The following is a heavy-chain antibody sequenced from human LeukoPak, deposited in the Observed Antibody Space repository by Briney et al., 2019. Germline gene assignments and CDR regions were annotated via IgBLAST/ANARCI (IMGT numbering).Heavy chain of an antibody. CDR1: GYTFTSYG. CDR2: ISAYNGNT. J-gene: IGHJ6*02. V-gene: IGHV1-18*01. Sequence: GASVKVSCKASGYTFTSYGISWVRQAPGQGLEWMGWISAYNGNTNYAQKLQGRVTMTTDTSTSTAYIELRSLRSDDTAVYYCARVSYYDFWSGYFGPTSNYYGMDVWGQGTTVTVSS. D-gene: IGHD3-3*01. CDR3: ARVSYYDFWSGYFGPTSNYYGMDV.